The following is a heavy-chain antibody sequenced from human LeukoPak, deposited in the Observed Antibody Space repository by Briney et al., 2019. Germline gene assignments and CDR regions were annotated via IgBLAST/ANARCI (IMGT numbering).Heavy chain of an antibody. CDR3: ARADDIVVVVAATPYDY. V-gene: IGHV3-21*01. J-gene: IGHJ4*02. CDR1: GFTFSSYS. D-gene: IGHD2-15*01. Sequence: TGGSLRLSCAASGFTFSSYSMNWVRQAPGKGREWVSYISNSSSYIYYADSVKGRFTISRDNAKNSLYLQMNSLRAEDTAVYYCARADDIVVVVAATPYDYWGQGTLVTVSS. CDR2: ISNSSSYI.